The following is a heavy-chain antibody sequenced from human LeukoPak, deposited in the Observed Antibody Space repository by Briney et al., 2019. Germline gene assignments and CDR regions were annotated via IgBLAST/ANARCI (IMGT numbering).Heavy chain of an antibody. CDR3: ARALGSSSDF. D-gene: IGHD1-26*01. Sequence: GGSLRLSCAASGFTFRNSWMHWVRQAPGKGLVWVSRINDDGSTTNYADSVKGRFTISRDNAKNTLYLQMNSLSGEDTAVYYCARALGSSSDFWGQGTLVTVSS. J-gene: IGHJ4*02. CDR1: GFTFRNSW. CDR2: INDDGSTT. V-gene: IGHV3-74*01.